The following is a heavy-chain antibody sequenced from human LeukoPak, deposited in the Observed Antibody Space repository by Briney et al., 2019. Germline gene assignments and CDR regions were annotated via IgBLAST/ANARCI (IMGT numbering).Heavy chain of an antibody. CDR1: GFTFDEYV. J-gene: IGHJ5*02. CDR2: ITWNGNST. D-gene: IGHD3-22*01. CDR3: TRDLWPYDSSGYYYAWFDP. V-gene: IGHV3-20*04. Sequence: GGSLRLSCAASGFTFDEYVMTWVRQAPGKGLEWVSGITWNGNSTGYVDSVKGRFTISRDNAKNSLYLQMNSLRAEDTAVYYCTRDLWPYDSSGYYYAWFDPWGQGTLVTVSS.